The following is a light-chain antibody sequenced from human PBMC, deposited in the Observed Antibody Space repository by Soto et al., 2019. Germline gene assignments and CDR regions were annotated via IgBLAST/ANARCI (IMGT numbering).Light chain of an antibody. J-gene: IGKJ1*01. CDR3: RQYNGYSTLT. V-gene: IGKV1-5*03. Sequence: DIQMTQSPSTLSASVGDRVTITCRASQSLGSWLARYQQKPGRAPKLLIYKASYSESGVPSSFSGSGSGTEFTLTLGSLQPDDFATYYCRQYNGYSTLTFGQGTKVEIK. CDR2: KAS. CDR1: QSLGSW.